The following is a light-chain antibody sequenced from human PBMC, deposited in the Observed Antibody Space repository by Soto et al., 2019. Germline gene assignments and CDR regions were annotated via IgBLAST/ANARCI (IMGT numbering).Light chain of an antibody. CDR2: DVS. CDR3: CSYVGGYSYV. Sequence: QSALTQPRSVSGSPGQSVTVSCIGTSSDVGDYNSVSWYQQHPGKAPKLMIYDVSKRPSGVPDRFSGSKSGNTASLTISGLQAEYEADYYCCSYVGGYSYVFGIGTKLTVL. V-gene: IGLV2-11*01. J-gene: IGLJ1*01. CDR1: SSDVGDYNS.